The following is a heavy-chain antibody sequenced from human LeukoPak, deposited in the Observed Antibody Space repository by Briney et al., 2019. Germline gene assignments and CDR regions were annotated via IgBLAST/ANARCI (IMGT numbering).Heavy chain of an antibody. CDR3: ARRTSGAFAI. Sequence: PGGSLRLSCSASGFTFSSYAMHWVRQAPGKGLEWVAVISYDGSNKYFADSVKGRFTISRDNSKNSLYLQMNSLRAEDTAVYYCARRTSGAFAIWGQGTKVTVSS. J-gene: IGHJ3*02. V-gene: IGHV3-30*03. CDR1: GFTFSSYA. CDR2: ISYDGSNK.